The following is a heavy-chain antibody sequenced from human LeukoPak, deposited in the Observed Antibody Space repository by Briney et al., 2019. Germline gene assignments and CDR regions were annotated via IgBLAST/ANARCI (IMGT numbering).Heavy chain of an antibody. J-gene: IGHJ4*02. Sequence: SETLSLTCTVSGGSISSYCWSWIRQPAGKGLEWIGYIYYSGSTNYNPSLKSRVTISVDTSKNQFSLKLSSVTAADTAVYYCARLLYSSSWYSLDYWGQGTLVTVSS. D-gene: IGHD6-13*01. V-gene: IGHV4-59*08. CDR2: IYYSGST. CDR3: ARLLYSSSWYSLDY. CDR1: GGSISSYC.